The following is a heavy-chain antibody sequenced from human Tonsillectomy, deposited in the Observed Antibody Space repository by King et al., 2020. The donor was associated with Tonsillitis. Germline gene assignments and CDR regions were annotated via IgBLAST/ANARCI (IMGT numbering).Heavy chain of an antibody. J-gene: IGHJ3*02. D-gene: IGHD4-17*01. CDR3: ASPFGGDYDDAFDI. V-gene: IGHV4-34*01. CDR1: GGSFSGSY. Sequence: VQLQQWGAGLLKPSETLSLTCAVYGGSFSGSYWNWIRQTPGKGLEWIGEINHSGSTNYNPSLKSRVTMSVDTSKNQFSLKLSSVTAADTAVYYCASPFGGDYDDAFDIWGQGTMVTVSS. CDR2: INHSGST.